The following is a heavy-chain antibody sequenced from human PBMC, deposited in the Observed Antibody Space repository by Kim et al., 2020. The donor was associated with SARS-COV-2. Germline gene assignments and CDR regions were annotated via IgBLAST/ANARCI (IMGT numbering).Heavy chain of an antibody. Sequence: ASVKVSCKTSGYMFTTYGINWVRQAPGQGLEWMGWISGHNGRTNYAQKFQGRVTMTTDTSTTTAYMELRSLTSDDMAVYYCARGDNYGSIGYFLFWGQGTLVTVSS. D-gene: IGHD6-13*01. CDR2: ISGHNGRT. J-gene: IGHJ4*02. CDR1: GYMFTTYG. CDR3: ARGDNYGSIGYFLF. V-gene: IGHV1-18*03.